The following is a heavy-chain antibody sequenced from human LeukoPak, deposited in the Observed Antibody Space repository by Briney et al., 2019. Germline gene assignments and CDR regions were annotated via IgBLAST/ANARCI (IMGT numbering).Heavy chain of an antibody. Sequence: SEILSLTCTVSGGSISSYYWSWIRQPPGKGLEWIGYIYYSGSTNYNPSLKSRVTISVDTSKNQFSLKLSSVTAADTAVYYCARVGGGNYYYYGMDVWGQGTTVTVSS. CDR1: GGSISSYY. CDR2: IYYSGST. CDR3: ARVGGGNYYYYGMDV. J-gene: IGHJ6*02. D-gene: IGHD3-10*01. V-gene: IGHV4-59*01.